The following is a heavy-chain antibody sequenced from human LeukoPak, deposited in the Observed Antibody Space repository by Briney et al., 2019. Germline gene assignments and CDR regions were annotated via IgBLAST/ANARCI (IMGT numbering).Heavy chain of an antibody. J-gene: IGHJ6*03. CDR1: GFTFSSYA. CDR3: APDSGDYDFWSGYYSNYYYMDV. V-gene: IGHV3-23*01. Sequence: GGSLRLSCAASGFTFSSYAMSWVRQAPGKGLEWVSAISGSGGSTYYADSVKGRFTISRDNSKNTLYLQMNSLRAEDTAVYYCAPDSGDYDFWSGYYSNYYYMDVWGKGTTVTVSS. CDR2: ISGSGGST. D-gene: IGHD3-3*01.